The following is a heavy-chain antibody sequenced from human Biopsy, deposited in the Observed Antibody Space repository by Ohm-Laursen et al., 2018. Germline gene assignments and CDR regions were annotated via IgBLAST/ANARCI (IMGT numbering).Heavy chain of an antibody. V-gene: IGHV1-2*02. CDR1: GYIFTGYY. D-gene: IGHD2-8*01. Sequence: GASVKVSCKASGYIFTGYYMHWVRQAPGQGLEWMGWLNTNSGDTEYAENFQGRVTMTRDTSTSTAYMELSRLRSDDTAVYYCARLTRSTPTTGVWGQGTLVTVSS. J-gene: IGHJ4*02. CDR3: ARLTRSTPTTGV. CDR2: LNTNSGDT.